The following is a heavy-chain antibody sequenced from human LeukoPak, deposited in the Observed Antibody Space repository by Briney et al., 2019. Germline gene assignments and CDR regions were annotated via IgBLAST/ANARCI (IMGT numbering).Heavy chain of an antibody. CDR1: GFTFSSYA. V-gene: IGHV3-23*01. D-gene: IGHD5-18*01. Sequence: GGSLRLSCEASGFTFSSYAMSWVRQAPGKGLQWVSAISNSGGSTYYADSVKGRFTISRDNSKNTLYLQMNSLRAEDTAVYYCAKSRIQVWSFDYWGQGTLVTVSS. J-gene: IGHJ4*02. CDR2: ISNSGGST. CDR3: AKSRIQVWSFDY.